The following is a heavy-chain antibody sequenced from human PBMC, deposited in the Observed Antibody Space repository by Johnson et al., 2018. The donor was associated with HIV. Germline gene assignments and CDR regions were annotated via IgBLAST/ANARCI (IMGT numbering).Heavy chain of an antibody. CDR2: IYSGGST. CDR1: GFTVSSNY. Sequence: VQLVESGGGVVQPGRSLRLSCAASGFTVSSNYMSWVRQAPGKGLEWVSVIYSGGSTYYADSVKGRFTISRDNSKNTLYLQMNSLKADDTAVYYCVSSGCQRCAFDIWGQGTMVTVSS. V-gene: IGHV3-66*01. CDR3: VSSGCQRCAFDI. J-gene: IGHJ3*02. D-gene: IGHD6-19*01.